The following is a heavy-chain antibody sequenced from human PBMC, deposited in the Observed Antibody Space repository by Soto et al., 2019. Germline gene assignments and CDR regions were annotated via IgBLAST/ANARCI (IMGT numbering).Heavy chain of an antibody. D-gene: IGHD2-2*01. Sequence: GESVKISCKGSGYMFTSYWISWVLQMPGKGLEWMGRIDPSDSYTNYSPSFQGHVTISADESITTAYLQWSSLKASDTAMYYCARHDKVVVPAATFSFFYWGQGTLVTVSS. V-gene: IGHV5-10-1*01. CDR2: IDPSDSYT. CDR3: ARHDKVVVPAATFSFFY. CDR1: GYMFTSYW. J-gene: IGHJ1*01.